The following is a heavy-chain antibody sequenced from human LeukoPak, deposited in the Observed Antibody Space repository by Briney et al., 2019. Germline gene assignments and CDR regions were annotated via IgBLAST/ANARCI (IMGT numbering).Heavy chain of an antibody. CDR2: INHSGST. Sequence: SETLSFTCAVYGGSFSGYYWSWIRQPPGKGLEWIGEINHSGSTNYNPSLKSRVTISVDTSKNQFSLKLSSVTAADTAVYYCARQAQDFWSGYSPYYYYYMDVWGKGTTVTVSS. CDR1: GGSFSGYY. J-gene: IGHJ6*03. V-gene: IGHV4-34*01. CDR3: ARQAQDFWSGYSPYYYYYMDV. D-gene: IGHD3-3*01.